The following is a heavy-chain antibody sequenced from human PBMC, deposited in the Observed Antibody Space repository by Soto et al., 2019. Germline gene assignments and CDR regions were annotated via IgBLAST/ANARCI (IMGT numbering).Heavy chain of an antibody. CDR3: AKDIYFDWLLGPYFDY. CDR2: ISWNSGSI. J-gene: IGHJ4*02. Sequence: GGSLRLSCAASGFTFDDYAMHWVRQAPGKGLEWVSGISWNSGSIGYADSVKGRFTISRDNAKNPLYLQMNSLRAEDTALYYCAKDIYFDWLLGPYFDYWGQGTLVTVSS. CDR1: GFTFDDYA. V-gene: IGHV3-9*01. D-gene: IGHD3-9*01.